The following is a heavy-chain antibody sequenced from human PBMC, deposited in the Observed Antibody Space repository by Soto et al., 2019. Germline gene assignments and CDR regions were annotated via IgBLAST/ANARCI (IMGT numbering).Heavy chain of an antibody. CDR3: ARDEFPSYYGSGSFPLDY. V-gene: IGHV1-18*01. CDR1: GYTFNTYG. D-gene: IGHD3-10*01. Sequence: ASVKVSCKASGYTFNTYGISWVRQAPGQGLEWMGWISAYNGNTNYAQKLQGRVTMTTDTSTSTAYMELRSLRSDDTAVYYCARDEFPSYYGSGSFPLDYWGQGTLVTVSS. CDR2: ISAYNGNT. J-gene: IGHJ4*02.